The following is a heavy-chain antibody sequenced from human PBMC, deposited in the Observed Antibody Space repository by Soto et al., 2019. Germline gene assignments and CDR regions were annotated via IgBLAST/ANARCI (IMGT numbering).Heavy chain of an antibody. J-gene: IGHJ5*02. Sequence: SETLSLTCTVSGGSISSGDYYWSWIRQPPGKGLEWIGYIYHSGNTYYNPSLKSRVTISVDTSKNQFSLKLSSVTAADTAVYYCARERPDGARLDPWGQGTLVTVS. V-gene: IGHV4-30-4*01. CDR2: IYHSGNT. CDR3: ARERPDGARLDP. CDR1: GGSISSGDYY. D-gene: IGHD6-6*01.